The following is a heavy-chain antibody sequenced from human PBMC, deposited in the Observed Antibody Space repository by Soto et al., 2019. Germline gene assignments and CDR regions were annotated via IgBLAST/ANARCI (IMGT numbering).Heavy chain of an antibody. J-gene: IGHJ4*02. Sequence: ASVKVSCKASDKTFLSYGISWVRQGPGQGLEWMGWISPYNGNTNYAQKLQGRVTMTTDTSTSTAYMEPRSLRSDDTAVYYCATQIDTVMVFRDWGQGTLVTVSS. D-gene: IGHD5-18*01. CDR2: ISPYNGNT. CDR1: DKTFLSYG. V-gene: IGHV1-18*01. CDR3: ATQIDTVMVFRD.